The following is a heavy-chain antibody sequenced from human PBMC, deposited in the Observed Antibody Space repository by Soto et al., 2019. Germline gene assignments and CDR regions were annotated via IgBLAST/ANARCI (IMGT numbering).Heavy chain of an antibody. CDR1: GRHIRSGGSF. CDR3: ARAPETPPIFGVVRPYFFDF. D-gene: IGHD3-3*01. J-gene: IGHJ4*02. Sequence: QVQLQESGPGLVKSTQTLPLTHSVSGRHIRSGGSFWPWIRQRPGKRLEWMGYIFYSDSFYYTPSLKGRVVILADTSKNQFTLKLSSVTDADTAVYYCARAPETPPIFGVVRPYFFDFWGQGTLVTVSS. V-gene: IGHV4-31*03. CDR2: IFYSDSF.